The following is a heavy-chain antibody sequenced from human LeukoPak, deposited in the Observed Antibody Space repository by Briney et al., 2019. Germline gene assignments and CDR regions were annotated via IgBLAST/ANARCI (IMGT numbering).Heavy chain of an antibody. J-gene: IGHJ4*02. D-gene: IGHD5/OR15-5a*01. CDR3: ARRRYSVYDFDY. Sequence: SLTLSWPASGFTFSTYAMQWVRQLPDNGLEWVAFIWSDGSNKYYADSVKGRFTISRDNSKNTLYLQMNSLRAEATAVYYCARRRYSVYDFDYWGQGTLVTVSS. CDR1: GFTFSTYA. CDR2: IWSDGSNK. V-gene: IGHV3-33*01.